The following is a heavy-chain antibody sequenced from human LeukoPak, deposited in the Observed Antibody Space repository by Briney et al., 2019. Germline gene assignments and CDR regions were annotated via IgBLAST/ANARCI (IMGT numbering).Heavy chain of an antibody. CDR1: GGTFSSYA. CDR2: IIPILGIA. D-gene: IGHD3-10*01. Sequence: ASVKVSCKASGGTFSSYAISWVRQAPGQGLEWMGRIIPILGIANYAQKFQGRVTITADKSTSTAYMELSSLRSEDTAVYYCARDLREWFGELLSARWFDPWGQGTLVTVSS. V-gene: IGHV1-69*04. CDR3: ARDLREWFGELLSARWFDP. J-gene: IGHJ5*02.